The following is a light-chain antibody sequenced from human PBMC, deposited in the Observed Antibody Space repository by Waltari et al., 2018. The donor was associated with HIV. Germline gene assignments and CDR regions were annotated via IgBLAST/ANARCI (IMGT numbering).Light chain of an antibody. J-gene: IGLJ1*01. CDR3: AAWDDSLNDSYV. CDR2: SNN. Sequence: QSVLTQPPSASGTPGQRVTISCSGSSSNIGSNAVNWYQQLPGTAPKLLIYSNNQRPSGVPYRFSGSKSGTSASLAISGLQSDDEADYYCAAWDDSLNDSYVFGPGTKVTVL. CDR1: SSNIGSNA. V-gene: IGLV1-44*01.